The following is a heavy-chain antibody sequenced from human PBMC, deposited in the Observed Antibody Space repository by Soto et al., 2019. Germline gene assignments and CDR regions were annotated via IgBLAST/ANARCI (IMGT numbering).Heavy chain of an antibody. Sequence: PSETLSLTCTVSGGSISSGGYYWSWIRQHPGKGLEWIGYIYYSGSTYYNPSLKSRVTISVDTSKNQFSLKLSSVTAADTAVYYCARAIAAAYNWFDPWGQGTLVTVSS. CDR1: GGSISSGGYY. J-gene: IGHJ5*02. CDR2: IYYSGST. CDR3: ARAIAAAYNWFDP. V-gene: IGHV4-31*03. D-gene: IGHD6-13*01.